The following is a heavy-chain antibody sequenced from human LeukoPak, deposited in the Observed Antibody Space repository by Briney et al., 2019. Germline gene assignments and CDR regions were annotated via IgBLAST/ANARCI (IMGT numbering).Heavy chain of an antibody. Sequence: WASVKVSCKASGYTFTSYDINWVRQATGQGLEWMGWTNPNSGNTGYAQKFQGRVTMTRDTSTSTVYMELSSLRSEDTAVYYCARDYQYSGHMGSFDYWGQGTPVTVSS. D-gene: IGHD5-12*01. J-gene: IGHJ4*02. CDR3: ARDYQYSGHMGSFDY. CDR2: TNPNSGNT. V-gene: IGHV1-8*02. CDR1: GYTFTSYD.